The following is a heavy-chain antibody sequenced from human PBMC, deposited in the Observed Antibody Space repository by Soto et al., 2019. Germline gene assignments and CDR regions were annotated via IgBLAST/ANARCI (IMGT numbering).Heavy chain of an antibody. J-gene: IGHJ4*02. D-gene: IGHD6-19*01. CDR2: ISYDGSNK. Sequence: SIGLSFSASIDRFISWGMHGVRPTPGKGLEWVAVISYDGSNKYYADSVKGRFTISRDNSKNTLYLQMNSLRAEDTAVYYCAKDGRQWLVQYYFDYWGQGTLVTVS. V-gene: IGHV3-30*18. CDR1: IDRFISWG. CDR3: AKDGRQWLVQYYFDY.